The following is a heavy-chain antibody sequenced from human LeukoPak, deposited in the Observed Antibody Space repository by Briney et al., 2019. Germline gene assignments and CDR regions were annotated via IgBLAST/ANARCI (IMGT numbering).Heavy chain of an antibody. CDR1: GFTFSSYW. CDR2: IKQDGSEK. CDR3: ASSAPHYYYYYMDV. V-gene: IGHV3-7*01. J-gene: IGHJ6*03. Sequence: GGSLRLSCAASGFTFSSYWMSWVRQAPGKGLEWVANIKQDGSEKYYVDSVKGRFTISRDNAKNSLYLQMNSLRAEDTAVYYCASSAPHYYYYYMDVWGKGTTVTVSS.